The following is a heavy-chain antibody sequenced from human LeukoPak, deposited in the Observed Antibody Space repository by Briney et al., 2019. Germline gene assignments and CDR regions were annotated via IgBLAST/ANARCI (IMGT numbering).Heavy chain of an antibody. J-gene: IGHJ4*02. V-gene: IGHV3-30*02. CDR3: AKDGDDCIEH. CDR2: IRYDGSNE. Sequence: GGSLRLSCAASGFTVSSNYMSWVRQAPGKGLVWVAFIRYDGSNEYYADSVKGRFTISRDNSKNTLYLQMNSLKAEDTAVYYCAKDGDDCIEHWGQGTLVSVSS. CDR1: GFTVSSNY. D-gene: IGHD3-22*01.